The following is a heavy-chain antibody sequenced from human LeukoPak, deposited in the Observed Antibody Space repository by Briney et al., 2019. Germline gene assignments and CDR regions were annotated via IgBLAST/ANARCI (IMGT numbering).Heavy chain of an antibody. D-gene: IGHD3-16*01. J-gene: IGHJ3*02. V-gene: IGHV4-61*02. CDR2: IYTSGST. Sequence: SETLSLTCTVSGDSISSGNYYWTWIRQPAGKGLEWIGRIYTSGSTNYNPSLKSRVSMSLDTSKNHFSLRLTSVTAADTGVYFRARAEGAAPHIWGQGTMVSVSS. CDR3: ARAEGAAPHI. CDR1: GDSISSGNYY.